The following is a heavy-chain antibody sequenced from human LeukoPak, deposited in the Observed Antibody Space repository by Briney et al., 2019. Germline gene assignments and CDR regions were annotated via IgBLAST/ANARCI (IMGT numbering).Heavy chain of an antibody. CDR1: GGSISSYY. J-gene: IGHJ4*02. CDR3: VRGDYYDSSGYFDY. V-gene: IGHV4-4*07. Sequence: SETLSLTCTVSGGSISSYYWSWIRQPAGKGLEWIGRIYTSGSTNYNPSLKSRVTMSVDTSKNQFSLKLSSVTAADTAVYYCVRGDYYDSSGYFDYWGQGTLVTVSS. CDR2: IYTSGST. D-gene: IGHD3-22*01.